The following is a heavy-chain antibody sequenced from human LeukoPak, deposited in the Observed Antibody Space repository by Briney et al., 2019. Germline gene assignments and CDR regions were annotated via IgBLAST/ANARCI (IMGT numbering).Heavy chain of an antibody. CDR2: INYIGSS. J-gene: IGHJ4*02. CDR1: GDSVSSGNYF. CDR3: ARLTKGRYFDYFFDN. D-gene: IGHD3-9*01. V-gene: IGHV4-39*01. Sequence: SETLSLTCSVFGDSVSSGNYFWGWIRQPPEKGLEWIGNINYIGSSAYNPSLKSRVTVSVDTSKNQFSLKMTSVTAADTALYYCARLTKGRYFDYFFDNWGQGTPITVSS.